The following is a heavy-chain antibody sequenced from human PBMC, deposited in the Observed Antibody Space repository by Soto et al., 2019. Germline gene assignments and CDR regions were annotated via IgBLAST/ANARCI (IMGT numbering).Heavy chain of an antibody. CDR3: ARGASSQQLVHFDY. CDR2: ISAYNGNT. CDR1: GYTFTSYG. D-gene: IGHD6-13*01. V-gene: IGHV1-18*01. J-gene: IGHJ4*02. Sequence: GESLKISCKASGYTFTSYGISWVRQAPGQGLEWMGWISAYNGNTNYAQKLQGRVTMTTDTSTSTAYMELRSLRSDDTAVYYCARGASSQQLVHFDYWGQGTLVTVSS.